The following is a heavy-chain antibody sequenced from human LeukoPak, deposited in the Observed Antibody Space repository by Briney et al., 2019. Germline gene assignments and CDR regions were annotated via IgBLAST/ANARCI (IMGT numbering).Heavy chain of an antibody. CDR1: GYTFTGYY. V-gene: IGHV1-2*02. Sequence: ASVKVSCKASGYTFTGYYLHWVRQAPGQGLEWMGWIDPNSGGTNYAQNFQGRVIMTRDTSISTAYMDLSRLRSDDTAVYYCARNTYGYKFSMDVWGKGTTVTISS. CDR2: IDPNSGGT. D-gene: IGHD5-18*01. J-gene: IGHJ6*03. CDR3: ARNTYGYKFSMDV.